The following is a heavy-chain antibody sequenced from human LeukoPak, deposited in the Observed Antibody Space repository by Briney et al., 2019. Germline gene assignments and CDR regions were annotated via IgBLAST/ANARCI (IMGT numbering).Heavy chain of an antibody. V-gene: IGHV1-8*01. J-gene: IGHJ4*02. CDR3: ARGTPYCSSASCYNY. Sequence: ASVKVSCKASGCDFSSFDVNWVRQAPGQGLEWMGWMSPNSGNSGYAQKFQGRVTMTRNTSINTAYMELINLRSDDTAVYYCARGTPYCSSASCYNYWGQGSLVTVSS. CDR1: GCDFSSFD. D-gene: IGHD2-2*02. CDR2: MSPNSGNS.